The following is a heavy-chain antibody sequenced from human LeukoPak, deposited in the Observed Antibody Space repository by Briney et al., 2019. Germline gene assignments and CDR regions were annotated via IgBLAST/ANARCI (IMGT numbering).Heavy chain of an antibody. CDR3: ARHSFARPFDS. Sequence: SETLSLTCTVSGASIFGSYWSWIRQPPGKGLEWIGYIYYTGDSNYNPSLKSRATISLDTSRSQFSLMLSSVTAADTAIYYCARHSFARPFDSWGQGTLVTVSS. CDR1: GASIFGSY. V-gene: IGHV4-59*08. D-gene: IGHD6-6*01. J-gene: IGHJ4*02. CDR2: IYYTGDS.